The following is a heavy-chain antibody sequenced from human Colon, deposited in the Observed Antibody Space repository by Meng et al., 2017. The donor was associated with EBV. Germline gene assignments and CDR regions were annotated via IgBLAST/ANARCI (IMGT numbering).Heavy chain of an antibody. CDR1: VRSMSSGNYT. J-gene: IGHJ4*02. Sequence: VPRQTSGPGLWEPSQPLSLTCTVSVRSMSSGNYTWSWTRHPHGKGLEWIGYIHHSGSAYYNPSLKSRVSISVDTSKSQFSLNLNSMTAADTAVYYCASFDHIPRRNYFDYWGQGTLVTVSS. CDR3: ASFDHIPRRNYFDY. V-gene: IGHV4-30-4*01. D-gene: IGHD2-21*01. CDR2: IHHSGSA.